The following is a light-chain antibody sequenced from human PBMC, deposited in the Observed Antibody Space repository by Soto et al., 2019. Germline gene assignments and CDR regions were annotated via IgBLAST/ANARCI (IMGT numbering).Light chain of an antibody. CDR3: HQYSEWPHT. V-gene: IGKV3D-15*01. Sequence: EIVMTQSPATLSVSPGERATLSCRASQSFTSNLAWYQQKPGQAPRLLIYGASVRATRIPARFSGSGSGTEFSLTISSLQCEDFAVYYCHQYSEWPHTFGQGTTLEIK. J-gene: IGKJ2*01. CDR2: GAS. CDR1: QSFTSN.